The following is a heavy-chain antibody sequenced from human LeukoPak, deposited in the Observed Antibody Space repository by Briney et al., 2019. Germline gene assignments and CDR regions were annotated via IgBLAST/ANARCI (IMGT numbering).Heavy chain of an antibody. CDR2: IYYSGST. CDR1: GGSISSGSYY. D-gene: IGHD1-1*01. V-gene: IGHV4-61*01. J-gene: IGHJ5*02. Sequence: SETLSLTCTVSGGSISSGSYYWSWIRQPPGKGLEWIGYIYYSGSTNYNPSLKSRVTISVDTSKNQFSLKLSSVTAADTAVYYCARGNWNDPSWFDPWGQGTLVTVSS. CDR3: ARGNWNDPSWFDP.